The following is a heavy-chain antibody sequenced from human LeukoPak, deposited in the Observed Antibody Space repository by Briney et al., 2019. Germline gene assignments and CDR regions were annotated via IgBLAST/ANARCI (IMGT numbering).Heavy chain of an antibody. CDR2: ISGSGGST. Sequence: GGSLRLSCAASGFTFSSYGMSWVRQAPGKGLEWVSAISGSGGSTYYADSVKGRFTISRDNSKNTLYLQMNSLRAEDTAVYYCAKDGPAGNFYYYDSSGYYYDYWGQGTLVTVSS. V-gene: IGHV3-23*01. CDR3: AKDGPAGNFYYYDSSGYYYDY. CDR1: GFTFSSYG. J-gene: IGHJ4*02. D-gene: IGHD3-22*01.